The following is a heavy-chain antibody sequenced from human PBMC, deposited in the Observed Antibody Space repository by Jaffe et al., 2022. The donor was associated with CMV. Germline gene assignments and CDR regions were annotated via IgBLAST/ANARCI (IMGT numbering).Heavy chain of an antibody. D-gene: IGHD5-18*01. CDR1: GFTFSSYE. CDR3: ARGSSYGYSDYYYYMDV. V-gene: IGHV3-48*03. J-gene: IGHJ6*03. CDR2: ISSSGSTI. Sequence: EVQLVESGGGLVQPGGSLRLSCAASGFTFSSYEMNWVRQAPGKGLEWVSYISSSGSTIYYADSVKGRFTISRDNAKNSLYLQMNSLRAEDTAVYYCARGSSYGYSDYYYYMDVWGKGTTVTVSS.